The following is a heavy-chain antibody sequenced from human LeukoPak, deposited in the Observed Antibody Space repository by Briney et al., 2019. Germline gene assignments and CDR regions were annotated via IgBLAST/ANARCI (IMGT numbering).Heavy chain of an antibody. CDR2: IIPIFGTA. CDR1: GGTFSSYA. V-gene: IGHV1-69*05. CDR3: AREATGWFDP. J-gene: IGHJ5*02. Sequence: GASVKVSCKASGGTFSSYAISWVRQAPGQGLEWMGGIIPIFGTANYAQKSQGRVTITTDESTSTAYMELSSLRSEDTAVYYCAREATGWFDPWGQGTLVTVSS.